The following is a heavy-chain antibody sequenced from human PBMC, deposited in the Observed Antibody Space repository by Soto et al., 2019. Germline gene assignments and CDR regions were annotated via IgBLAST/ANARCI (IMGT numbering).Heavy chain of an antibody. CDR3: ARHPNYDFWSGPPSGYYYYGMDV. J-gene: IGHJ6*02. V-gene: IGHV5-10-1*01. D-gene: IGHD3-3*01. Sequence: GESLKISCKGSGYSFTSYWISWVRQMPGKGLEWMGRIDPSDSYTNYSPSFQGHVTISADKSISTAYLQWSSLKASDTAMYYCARHPNYDFWSGPPSGYYYYGMDVWGQGTTVTVSS. CDR1: GYSFTSYW. CDR2: IDPSDSYT.